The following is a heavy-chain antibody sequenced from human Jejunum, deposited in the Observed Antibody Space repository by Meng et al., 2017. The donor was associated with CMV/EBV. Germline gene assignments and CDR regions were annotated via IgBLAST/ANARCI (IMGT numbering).Heavy chain of an antibody. Sequence: SCAASGFSVSSYGMHWVRQAPGKGLVWVSRINSDGSSTTDADPGKGRGTFARDNAKNTLYRQMNSLRAEDTAVYDGARANNHAREGGGKG. CDR3: ARANNHAREG. D-gene: IGHD1-14*01. V-gene: IGHV3-74*01. CDR2: INSDGSST. J-gene: IGHJ6*03. CDR1: GFSVSSYG.